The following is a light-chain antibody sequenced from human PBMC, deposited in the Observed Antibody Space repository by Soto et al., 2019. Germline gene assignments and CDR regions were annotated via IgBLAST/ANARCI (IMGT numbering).Light chain of an antibody. V-gene: IGKV3-11*01. CDR3: QQRGKWPIT. CDR1: QSVSSY. J-gene: IGKJ5*01. CDR2: DAS. Sequence: EIVLTQSPATLSLSPGERTTLSCRASQSVSSYLAWYQQKPGQAPRPLIYDASNRATGIPARFSGSGSGTDFTLTISSLEPEDFAVYYCQQRGKWPITFGQGTRLEI.